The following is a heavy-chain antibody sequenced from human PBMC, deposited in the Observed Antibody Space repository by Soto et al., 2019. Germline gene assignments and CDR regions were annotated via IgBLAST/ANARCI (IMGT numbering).Heavy chain of an antibody. CDR3: ATDIHATWLLNS. CDR1: GFGFGGKT. V-gene: IGHV3-30-3*01. CDR2: IAPDGSQI. J-gene: IGHJ5*02. Sequence: LRLSCAASGFGFGGKTMYWVRQAPGRGLEWVALIAPDGSQIYYADSVKGRFTISRGNSKNTLYLQMDSLRAEDTSLYLCATDIHATWLLNSWGQGTLVTVSS. D-gene: IGHD2-2*02.